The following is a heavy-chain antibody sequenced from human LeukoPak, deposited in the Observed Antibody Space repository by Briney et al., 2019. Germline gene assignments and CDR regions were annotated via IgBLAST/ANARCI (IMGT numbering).Heavy chain of an antibody. CDR2: IRYDGSNK. CDR3: VHNYASGSYYPH. D-gene: IGHD3-10*01. J-gene: IGHJ4*02. Sequence: PGGSLRLSCAASGFTFSSYGMHWVRQAPGKGLEWVAFIRYDGSNKYYADSVKGRFTISRDNSKNTLYLQMNSLRAEDTAVYYCVHNYASGSYYPHWGQGTLVTVSS. V-gene: IGHV3-30*02. CDR1: GFTFSSYG.